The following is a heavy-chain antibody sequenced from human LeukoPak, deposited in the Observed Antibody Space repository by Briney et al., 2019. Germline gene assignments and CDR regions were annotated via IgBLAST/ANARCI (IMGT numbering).Heavy chain of an antibody. J-gene: IGHJ4*02. D-gene: IGHD5-24*01. CDR3: ARHRSGWLQSSFDY. Sequence: PSETLSLTCTVSGGSISSGSYYWSWIRQPAGKGLEWIGYIYYSGSTNYNPSLKSRVTISVDTSKNQFSLKLSSVTAADTAVYYCARHRSGWLQSSFDYWGQGTLVTVSS. V-gene: IGHV4-61*10. CDR2: IYYSGST. CDR1: GGSISSGSYY.